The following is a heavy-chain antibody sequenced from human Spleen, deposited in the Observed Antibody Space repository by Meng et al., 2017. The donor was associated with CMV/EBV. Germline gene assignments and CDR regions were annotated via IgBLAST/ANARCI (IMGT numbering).Heavy chain of an antibody. Sequence: SCKASGGTFSSYTISWVRQAPGQGLEWMGRIIPILGIANYAQKFQGRVTVTADKSTSTAYMELSSLRSEDTAVYYCAREGIAAPFDPWGQGTLVTVSS. J-gene: IGHJ5*02. CDR3: AREGIAAPFDP. D-gene: IGHD6-13*01. CDR1: GGTFSSYT. CDR2: IIPILGIA. V-gene: IGHV1-69*02.